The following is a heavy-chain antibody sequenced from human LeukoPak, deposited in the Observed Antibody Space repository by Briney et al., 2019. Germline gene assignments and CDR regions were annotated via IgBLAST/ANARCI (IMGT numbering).Heavy chain of an antibody. J-gene: IGHJ4*02. D-gene: IGHD3-22*01. Sequence: GGSLRLSCAASGFTFSNYGMHWVRQAPGKGLEWVAVISYDGSKKYYADSVKGRFTISRDNSKNTVYLQMNSLRADDTAVYYCAGIWGPSSSWPWGFDYWGQGVLVTVSS. CDR3: AGIWGPSSSWPWGFDY. CDR1: GFTFSNYG. CDR2: ISYDGSKK. V-gene: IGHV3-30*03.